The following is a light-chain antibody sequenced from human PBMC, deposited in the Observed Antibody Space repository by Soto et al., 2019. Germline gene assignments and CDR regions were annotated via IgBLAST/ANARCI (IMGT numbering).Light chain of an antibody. V-gene: IGKV3-20*01. CDR1: QSVTNNY. CDR2: GAS. CDR3: QQYSESPLT. J-gene: IGKJ1*01. Sequence: EIVLTHSPGTLSLSPGERATLSCRASQSVTNNYFAWYQQKPGQAPKLVIYGASTRATGIPDRFSASWSGKDFPLTLNSLEPEDFAVYYCQQYSESPLTFGQGTKVEIK.